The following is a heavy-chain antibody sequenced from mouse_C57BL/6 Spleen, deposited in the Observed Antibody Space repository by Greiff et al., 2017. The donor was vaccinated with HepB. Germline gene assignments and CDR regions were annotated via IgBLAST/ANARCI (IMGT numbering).Heavy chain of an antibody. V-gene: IGHV1-15*01. D-gene: IGHD3-1*01. J-gene: IGHJ3*01. CDR2: IDPETGGT. CDR1: GYTFTDYE. Sequence: VQGVESGAELVRPGASVTLSCKASGYTFTDYEMHWVKQTPVHGLEWIGAIDPETGGTAYNQKFKGKAILTADKSSSTAYMELRSLTSEDSAVYYCTRSGYALAYWGQGTLVTVSA. CDR3: TRSGYALAY.